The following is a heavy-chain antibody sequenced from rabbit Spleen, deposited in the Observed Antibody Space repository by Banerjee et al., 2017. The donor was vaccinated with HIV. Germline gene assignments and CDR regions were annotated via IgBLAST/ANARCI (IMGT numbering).Heavy chain of an antibody. V-gene: IGHV1S47*01. CDR3: ARDGAGGSYFAL. Sequence: QEQLVESGGGLVQRGGSLTLSCKVSGFDFTNYYISWVRQAPGKGLEWIGYIGPVFGITYYANWVNGRFSISRENAQNTVFLQMTSLTAADTATYFCARDGAGGSYFALWGPGTLVTVS. CDR2: IGPVFGIT. CDR1: GFDFTNYY. D-gene: IGHD8-1*01. J-gene: IGHJ4*01.